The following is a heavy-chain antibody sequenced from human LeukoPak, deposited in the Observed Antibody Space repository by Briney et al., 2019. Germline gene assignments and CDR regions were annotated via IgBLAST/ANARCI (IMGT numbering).Heavy chain of an antibody. CDR2: ISSSGADI. J-gene: IGHJ3*02. CDR3: VREAPIVGAHDAFDT. CDR1: GFIFNKYS. V-gene: IGHV3-21*04. D-gene: IGHD1-26*01. Sequence: GGSLRLSCAASGFIFNKYSMDWVRQAPGEGLQWVSSISSSGADIYYADSVKGRFTISGDNAKNSLHLQMSSLRAEDTAVYYCVREAPIVGAHDAFDTWGQGSVVTVSA.